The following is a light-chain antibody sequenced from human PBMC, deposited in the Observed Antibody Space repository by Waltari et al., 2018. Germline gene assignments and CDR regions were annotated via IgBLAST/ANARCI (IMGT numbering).Light chain of an antibody. CDR1: QSVNIN. Sequence: EIVMTQSPAILSLSPGERATLPCRASQSVNINVAWYQQKPGQGPRLLSYGASTRATAIPARFSGIGSGTDFTLTISSLQSEEFAGYYCQQYNNWPPWTFGQGTKVAIK. V-gene: IGKV3-15*01. CDR2: GAS. CDR3: QQYNNWPPWT. J-gene: IGKJ1*01.